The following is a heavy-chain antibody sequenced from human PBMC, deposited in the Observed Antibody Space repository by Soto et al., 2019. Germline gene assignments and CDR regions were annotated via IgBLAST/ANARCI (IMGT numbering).Heavy chain of an antibody. D-gene: IGHD5-12*01. Sequence: PSETLSLTCTVSGGSVSSGSYYWSWIRQPPGKGLEWIGYIYYSGSTNYNPSLKSRVTISVDTSKNQFSLKLSSVTAADTAVYYCARATIRYYYGMDVWGQGTTVT. V-gene: IGHV4-61*01. J-gene: IGHJ6*02. CDR3: ARATIRYYYGMDV. CDR1: GGSVSSGSYY. CDR2: IYYSGST.